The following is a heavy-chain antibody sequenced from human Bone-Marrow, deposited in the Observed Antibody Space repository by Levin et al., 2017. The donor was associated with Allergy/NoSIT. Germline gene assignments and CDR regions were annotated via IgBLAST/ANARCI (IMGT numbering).Heavy chain of an antibody. J-gene: IGHJ5*02. D-gene: IGHD2-15*01. CDR1: GYTFTGYY. V-gene: IGHV1-2*06. CDR2: INPNSGGT. Sequence: GESLKISCKASGYTFTGYYMHWVRQAPGQGLEWMGRINPNSGGTNYAQKFQGRVTMTRDTSISTAYMELSRLRSDDTAVYYCARVLDPDIVVVVAAPRGANWFDPWGQGTLVTVSS. CDR3: ARVLDPDIVVVVAAPRGANWFDP.